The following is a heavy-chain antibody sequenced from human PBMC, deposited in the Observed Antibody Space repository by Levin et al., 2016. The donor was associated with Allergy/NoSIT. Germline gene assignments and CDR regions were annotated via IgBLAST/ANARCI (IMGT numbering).Heavy chain of an antibody. D-gene: IGHD3-22*01. CDR1: GGTFSSYA. Sequence: SVKVSCKASGGTFSSYAISWVRQAPGQGLEWMGGIIPILGIANYAQKFQGRVTITADESTSTAYMELSSLRSEDTAVYYCARSYYDSSGYSFDIWGQGTMVTVSS. J-gene: IGHJ3*02. CDR2: IIPILGIA. CDR3: ARSYYDSSGYSFDI. V-gene: IGHV1-69*10.